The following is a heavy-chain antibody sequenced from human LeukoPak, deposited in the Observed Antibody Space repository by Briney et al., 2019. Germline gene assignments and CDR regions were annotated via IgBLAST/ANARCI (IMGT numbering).Heavy chain of an antibody. J-gene: IGHJ3*02. V-gene: IGHV1-69*06. Sequence: SVKVSCKASGGTFSSYAISWVRQAPGQGLEWMGGIIPIFGTANYAQKFQGRVTITADKSTSTAYMELSSLRSEDTAVYYCARHRSGGSQDDAFDIWGQGTMVTVSS. CDR3: ARHRSGGSQDDAFDI. D-gene: IGHD2-15*01. CDR2: IIPIFGTA. CDR1: GGTFSSYA.